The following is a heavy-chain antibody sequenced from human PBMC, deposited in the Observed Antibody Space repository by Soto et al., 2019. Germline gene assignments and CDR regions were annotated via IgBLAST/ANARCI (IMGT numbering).Heavy chain of an antibody. J-gene: IGHJ3*02. CDR1: GGTFSSYA. CDR2: IIPIFGTA. D-gene: IGHD2-21*02. V-gene: IGHV1-69*12. CDR3: ARVEARPWDCGGDCSSYASDI. Sequence: QVQLVQSGAEVKKPGSSVKVSCKASGGTFSSYAISWVRQAPGQGLEWMGGIIPIFGTANYAQKFQGRVTVAADASTSTADIELSSRRSDDTAVYFWARVEARPWDCGGDCSSYASDIWGQGTMVTVSS.